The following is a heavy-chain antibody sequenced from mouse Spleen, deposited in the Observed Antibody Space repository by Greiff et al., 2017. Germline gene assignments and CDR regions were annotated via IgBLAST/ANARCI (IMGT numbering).Heavy chain of an antibody. J-gene: IGHJ4*01. CDR1: GYAFSSYW. D-gene: IGHD2-4*01. CDR2: IYPGDGDT. CDR3: ARSGFRPYDYDDGPYAMDY. V-gene: IGHV1-80*01. Sequence: VQLQQSGAELVKPGASVKISCKASGYAFSSYWMNWVKQRPGTGLEWIGQIYPGDGDTNYNGKFKGKATLTADKSSSTAYMQLSSLTSEDSAVYFCARSGFRPYDYDDGPYAMDYWGQGTSVTVSS.